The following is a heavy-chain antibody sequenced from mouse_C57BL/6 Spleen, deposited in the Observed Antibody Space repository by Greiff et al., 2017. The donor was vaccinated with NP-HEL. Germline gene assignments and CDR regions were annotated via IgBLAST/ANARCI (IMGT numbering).Heavy chain of an antibody. CDR3: ARGGTTVEGTYWYFDV. CDR1: GYTFTSYW. Sequence: VQLQQSGAELVMPGASVKLSCKASGYTFTSYWMHWVKQRPGQGLEWIGEIDPSDSYTNYNQKFKGKSTLTVDKSSSTAYMQLSSLTSEDSAVYYCARGGTTVEGTYWYFDVWGTGTTVTVSS. CDR2: IDPSDSYT. J-gene: IGHJ1*03. V-gene: IGHV1-69*01. D-gene: IGHD1-1*01.